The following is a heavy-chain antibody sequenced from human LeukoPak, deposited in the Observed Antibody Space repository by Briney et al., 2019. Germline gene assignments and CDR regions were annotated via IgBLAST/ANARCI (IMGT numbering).Heavy chain of an antibody. CDR2: INHSGST. CDR3: ARDSSGWYNYYYYMDV. CDR1: GGSFSGYY. J-gene: IGHJ6*03. V-gene: IGHV4-34*01. Sequence: SETLSLTCAVYGGSFSGYYWSWIRQPPGKGLEWIGEINHSGSTNYNPSLKSRVTISVDTSKNQFSLKLSSVTAADTAVYYCARDSSGWYNYYYYMDVWGKGTTVTVSS. D-gene: IGHD6-19*01.